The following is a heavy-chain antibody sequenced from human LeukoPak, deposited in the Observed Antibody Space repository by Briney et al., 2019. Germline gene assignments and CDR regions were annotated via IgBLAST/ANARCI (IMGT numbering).Heavy chain of an antibody. D-gene: IGHD6-13*01. Sequence: SETLSLTRTVSGGSISSGSYYWSWIRQPAGKGLEWIGRIYTSGSTNYNPSLKSRVTISVDTSKNQFSLKLSSVTAADTAVYYCAREASSWYDRDYYYYMDVWGKGTTVTISS. V-gene: IGHV4-61*02. J-gene: IGHJ6*03. CDR2: IYTSGST. CDR1: GGSISSGSYY. CDR3: AREASSWYDRDYYYYMDV.